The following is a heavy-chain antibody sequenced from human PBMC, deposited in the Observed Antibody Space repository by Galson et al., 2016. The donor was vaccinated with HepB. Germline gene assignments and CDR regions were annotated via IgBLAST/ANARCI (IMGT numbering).Heavy chain of an antibody. D-gene: IGHD3-10*01. J-gene: IGHJ4*02. CDR2: ISADNGNT. V-gene: IGHV1-18*01. CDR3: ARFGPGFPAFTMIRGHRHFDS. CDR1: GYTLNNYA. Sequence: SVKVSCKASGYTLNNYAINWVRQAPGQGLEWMGWISADNGNTNYAQKFQGRVTMATDTSTSTAYMELRGLRSDDTAVYYCARFGPGFPAFTMIRGHRHFDSWGQGTQLTVSS.